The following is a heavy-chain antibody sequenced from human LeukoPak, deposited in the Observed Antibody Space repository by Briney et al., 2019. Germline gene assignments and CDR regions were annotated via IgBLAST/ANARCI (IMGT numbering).Heavy chain of an antibody. V-gene: IGHV3-23*01. CDR3: AKDWGIVVVPAAIPWFDP. CDR2: ISGSGGST. J-gene: IGHJ5*02. Sequence: GGSLRLSCAASGFTFSSYAMSWVRQAPGKGLEWVSAISGSGGSTYYADSVKGRFTISRDNSKNTLYLQMNSLRAEDTAVYYCAKDWGIVVVPAAIPWFDPWGQGTLVTVSS. D-gene: IGHD2-2*01. CDR1: GFTFSSYA.